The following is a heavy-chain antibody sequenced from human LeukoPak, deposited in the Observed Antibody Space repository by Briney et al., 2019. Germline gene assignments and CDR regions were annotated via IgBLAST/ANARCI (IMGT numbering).Heavy chain of an antibody. Sequence: GGSLRLSCVESGFTFSAYAMHWVRQAPGKGLEWVAVMSNDGTNAYYADSVKGRFTISRDNSKNTLYLQMSSLSAEDTAVYYCAIFSTRSAHAVRWFAPGGQGTLVTVS. V-gene: IGHV3-30-3*02. J-gene: IGHJ5*02. CDR2: MSNDGTNA. CDR1: GFTFSAYA. CDR3: AIFSTRSAHAVRWFAP. D-gene: IGHD3-9*01.